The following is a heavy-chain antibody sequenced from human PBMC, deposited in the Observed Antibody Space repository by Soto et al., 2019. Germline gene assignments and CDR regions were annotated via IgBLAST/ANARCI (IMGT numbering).Heavy chain of an antibody. J-gene: IGHJ4*01. V-gene: IGHV4-31*03. Sequence: QVQLQESGPGLVRPSQTLSLTCTVSGGSIISGGYFWSWIRQHPGKGLEWIGYIFYSGSTHHNPSLKSRVPMSVDTSKNQFSLNLTSVTAADTAIYYCARKRSSWYFDYWGHGTLVTVS. D-gene: IGHD6-13*01. CDR3: ARKRSSWYFDY. CDR2: IFYSGST. CDR1: GGSIISGGYF.